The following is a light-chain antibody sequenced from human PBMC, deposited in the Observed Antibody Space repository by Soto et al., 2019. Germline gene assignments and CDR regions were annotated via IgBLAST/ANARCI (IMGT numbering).Light chain of an antibody. CDR2: LNSDGSH. Sequence: QLVLTQSPSASASLGASVKLTCTLSSVHSSYAIAWHQQQPEKGPRYLMKLNSDGSHRKGDGIPDRFSGSSSGAERYLTISSRQSEDEADYYFQTWGTGIQGVFGGGTQLTVL. V-gene: IGLV4-69*01. CDR3: QTWGTGIQGV. CDR1: SVHSSYA. J-gene: IGLJ2*01.